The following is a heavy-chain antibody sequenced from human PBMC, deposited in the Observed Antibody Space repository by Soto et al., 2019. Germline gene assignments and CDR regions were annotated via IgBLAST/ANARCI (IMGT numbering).Heavy chain of an antibody. Sequence: QVQLQESGPGLVKPSETLSLTCTVSGGSISSYYWSWIRQPPGKGLEWIGYIYYSGSTNYNPSLMSRVTISVDTSKTQFSLKLSSVTAADTAVYYCARTLDTAMVTGLWDFDYWGQGTLVTVSS. CDR3: ARTLDTAMVTGLWDFDY. CDR1: GGSISSYY. J-gene: IGHJ4*02. CDR2: IYYSGST. D-gene: IGHD5-18*01. V-gene: IGHV4-59*01.